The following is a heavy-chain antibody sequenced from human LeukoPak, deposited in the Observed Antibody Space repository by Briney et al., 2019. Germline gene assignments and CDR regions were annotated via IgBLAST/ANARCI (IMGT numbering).Heavy chain of an antibody. J-gene: IGHJ6*02. V-gene: IGHV3-23*01. CDR3: AKSSGSYYYYYGMDV. D-gene: IGHD1-26*01. CDR1: GFTFSSYA. Sequence: GGSLRLSCAASGFTFSSYAMSWVRQAPGKGQEWVSAISGGSTSYADSVKGRFTISRDNSKNTLYLQMNSLRAEDTAVYYCAKSSGSYYYYYGMDVWGQGTTVTVSS. CDR2: ISGGST.